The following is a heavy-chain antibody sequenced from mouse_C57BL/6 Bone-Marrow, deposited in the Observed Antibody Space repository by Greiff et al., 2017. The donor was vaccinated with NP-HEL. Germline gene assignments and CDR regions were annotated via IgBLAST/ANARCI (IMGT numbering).Heavy chain of an antibody. CDR3: ARGYDGYYVWYFDV. V-gene: IGHV1-63*01. CDR1: GYTFTNYW. D-gene: IGHD2-3*01. J-gene: IGHJ1*03. CDR2: IYPGGGYP. Sequence: VQLQQSGAELVRPGTSVKMSCKASGYTFTNYWIGWAKQRPGHGLEWIGDIYPGGGYPNYNEKFKGKATLTADNSSSTAYMQFSSLTSEDSAIYYCARGYDGYYVWYFDVWGTGTTVTVSS.